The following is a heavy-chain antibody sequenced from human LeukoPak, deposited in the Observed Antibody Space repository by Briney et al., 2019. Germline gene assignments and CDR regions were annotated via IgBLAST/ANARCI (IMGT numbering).Heavy chain of an antibody. J-gene: IGHJ4*02. D-gene: IGHD3-16*01. CDR2: IKQDGSEK. Sequence: GGSLGLSCAASGFTFSNYWMSWVRQAPGKGLEWVANIKQDGSEKYYVDSVKGRFTISRDNAKNSLYLQMNSLRAEDTAVYYCARKWGSPDYWGQGTLVTVSS. CDR3: ARKWGSPDY. V-gene: IGHV3-7*01. CDR1: GFTFSNYW.